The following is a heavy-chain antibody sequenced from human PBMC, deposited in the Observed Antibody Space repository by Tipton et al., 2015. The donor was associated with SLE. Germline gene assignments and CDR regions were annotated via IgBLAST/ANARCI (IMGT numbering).Heavy chain of an antibody. V-gene: IGHV4-34*01. D-gene: IGHD6-19*01. Sequence: TLSLTCAVYGGSFCGYHLTWFRQTPWQGLGWIGEISDTGSLNYNPYLTSRVTISLDTSKSQFSLILNSPTAADTAVYYCARGPFQRWPPGAYWGQGTLVTVSS. CDR2: ISDTGSL. J-gene: IGHJ4*02. CDR3: ARGPFQRWPPGAY. CDR1: GGSFCGYH.